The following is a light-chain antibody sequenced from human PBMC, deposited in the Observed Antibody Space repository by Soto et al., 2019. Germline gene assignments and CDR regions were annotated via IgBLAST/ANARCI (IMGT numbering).Light chain of an antibody. J-gene: IGKJ4*01. CDR3: QQYGGSSLT. CDR2: GAS. V-gene: IGKV3-20*01. CDR1: QSVSSRS. Sequence: VWTQSPGTLSLSPGERATLSCRASQSVSSRSLAWYQHKRGQAHRLLIYGASSRASGITDRFSVSGSGTDFRLTRSILEPEDFAKYYCQQYGGSSLTFGGGNKVEIK.